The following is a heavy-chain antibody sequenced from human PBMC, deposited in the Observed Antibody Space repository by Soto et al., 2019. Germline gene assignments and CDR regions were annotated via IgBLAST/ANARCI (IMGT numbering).Heavy chain of an antibody. CDR1: GYTFTSYG. D-gene: IGHD2-2*01. Sequence: QVQLVQSGAEVKKPGASVKVSCKASGYTFTSYGISWVRQAPGQGLEWMGWISAYNGNTNYAQKLQGRVTMTTDTSTSTAYMELRSLRSDDTAVYYCARVVVLVPAATDYYYYGMDVWGQGNTVTVSS. V-gene: IGHV1-18*01. J-gene: IGHJ6*02. CDR3: ARVVVLVPAATDYYYYGMDV. CDR2: ISAYNGNT.